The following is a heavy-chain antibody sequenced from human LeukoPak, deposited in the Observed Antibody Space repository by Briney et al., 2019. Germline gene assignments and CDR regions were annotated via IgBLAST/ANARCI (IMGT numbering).Heavy chain of an antibody. CDR1: GYTFRDYS. V-gene: IGHV3-21*01. D-gene: IGHD3-16*02. J-gene: IGHJ3*02. Sequence: GGSLRLSCAPSGYTFRDYSVNWARQAPGKGLEWISSISSTSDYIYYADSVKGRFTISRDNAKSSLYLQMNSLRAEDTAVYYCVSGNDPDSTWESYRLDAFDIWGQGATVIVSS. CDR3: VSGNDPDSTWESYRLDAFDI. CDR2: ISSTSDYI.